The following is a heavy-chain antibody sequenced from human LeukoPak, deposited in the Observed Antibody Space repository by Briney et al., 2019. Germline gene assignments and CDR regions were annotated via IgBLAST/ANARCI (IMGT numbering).Heavy chain of an antibody. J-gene: IGHJ5*02. V-gene: IGHV3-7*01. CDR3: ARESTEDRPGS. CDR2: IDQDGSDK. Sequence: PGGSLRLSCAASGFTLSDFWMSWVHQAPGKGLEWVANIDQDGSDKNFVGSVKGRFTISRDDAKNSLFLQMNSLRAEDTAVYYCARESTEDRPGSWGQGTLVTVSS. D-gene: IGHD5/OR15-5a*01. CDR1: GFTLSDFW.